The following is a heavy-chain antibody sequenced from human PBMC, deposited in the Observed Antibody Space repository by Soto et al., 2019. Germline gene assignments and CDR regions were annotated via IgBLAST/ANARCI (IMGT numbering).Heavy chain of an antibody. Sequence: PXATLSLTFTVSGGSISYYDWSGIRQPPGKGLEWIGYMYYSGGSNYNPSLNSRVTISVDTSKNQFSLKLTSVTAADTAVYHCARGGYCNGSACSGAFYYFQYGMDVWGQGTTVTVSS. J-gene: IGHJ6*02. D-gene: IGHD2-15*01. CDR1: GGSISYYD. V-gene: IGHV4-59*01. CDR2: MYYSGGS. CDR3: ARGGYCNGSACSGAFYYFQYGMDV.